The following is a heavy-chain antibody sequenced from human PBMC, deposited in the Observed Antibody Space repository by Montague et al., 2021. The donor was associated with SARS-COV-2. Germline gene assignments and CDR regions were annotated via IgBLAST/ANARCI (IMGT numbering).Heavy chain of an antibody. D-gene: IGHD3-9*01. Sequence: SLRLSCAASGFTFSSYAMHWVRQAPGKGLEWVAVISYDGSNKYYADSVKGRFTISRDNSKNTLYLQMNSLRAEDTVVYYCARDLTGTLYYGMDVWGQGTTVTVSS. CDR2: ISYDGSNK. V-gene: IGHV3-30-3*01. CDR1: GFTFSSYA. CDR3: ARDLTGTLYYGMDV. J-gene: IGHJ6*02.